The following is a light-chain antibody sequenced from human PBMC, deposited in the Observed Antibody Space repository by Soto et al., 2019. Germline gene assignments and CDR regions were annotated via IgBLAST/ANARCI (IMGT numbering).Light chain of an antibody. CDR3: QQLNSYPLIT. J-gene: IGKJ5*01. CDR2: AAS. CDR1: QGICSY. Sequence: DIQLTQSPSFLSASVGDRVTITCRASQGICSYLAWYQQKPGKAPKLLIYAASTLQSGVPSRFSGSGSGTEFTLTISSLQPEDFATYYCQQLNSYPLITFGQGTRLEIK. V-gene: IGKV1-9*01.